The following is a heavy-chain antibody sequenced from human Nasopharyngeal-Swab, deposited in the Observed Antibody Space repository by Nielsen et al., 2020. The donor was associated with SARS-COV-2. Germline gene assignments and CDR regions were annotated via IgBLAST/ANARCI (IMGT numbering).Heavy chain of an antibody. V-gene: IGHV3-74*01. CDR1: GFTFSSYW. CDR2: INSDGSST. J-gene: IGHJ4*02. D-gene: IGHD3-9*01. CDR3: AKSNDILTGYSFDY. Sequence: GGSLRLSCAASGFTFSSYWMHWVRQAPGKGLVWVSRINSDGSSTSYADSVKGRFTISRNNSKNTLYLQMNSLRAEDTAVYYCAKSNDILTGYSFDYWGQGTLVTVSS.